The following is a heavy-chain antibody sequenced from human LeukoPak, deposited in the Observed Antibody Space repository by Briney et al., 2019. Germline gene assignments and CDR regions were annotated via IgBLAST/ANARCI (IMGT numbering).Heavy chain of an antibody. D-gene: IGHD4-11*01. CDR2: ISHSGST. J-gene: IGHJ6*03. Sequence: SETLSLTCAVYGGSFSGYYWSWIRQPPGKGLEWIGEISHSGSTNYNPSLKSRVTISVDTSKNQFSLKLSSVTAADTAVYYCARERVTTPPYYYYYMDVWGKGTTVTVSS. V-gene: IGHV4-34*01. CDR1: GGSFSGYY. CDR3: ARERVTTPPYYYYYMDV.